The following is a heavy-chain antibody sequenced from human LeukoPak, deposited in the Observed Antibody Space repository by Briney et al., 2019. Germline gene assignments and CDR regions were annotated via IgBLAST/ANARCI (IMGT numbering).Heavy chain of an antibody. CDR3: ARDPGDAFDI. V-gene: IGHV3-21*04. Sequence: GGSLRLSCAASGFTFSSYSMNWVRQAPGKGLEWVSSISSSSSYIYYADSVKGRFTISRDDAKNSLYLQMSSLRAEDTAVYYCARDPGDAFDIWGQGTTVTVSS. J-gene: IGHJ3*02. CDR1: GFTFSSYS. CDR2: ISSSSSYI.